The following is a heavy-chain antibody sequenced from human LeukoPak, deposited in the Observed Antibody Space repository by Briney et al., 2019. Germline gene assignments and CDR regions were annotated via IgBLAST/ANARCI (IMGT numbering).Heavy chain of an antibody. V-gene: IGHV3-30*04. Sequence: GGSLRLSCAASGFTFSSYAMHWVRQAPGKGLEWVAVISYDGSNKYYADSVKGRFTISRDNSKNPLYLQMNSLRAEDTAVYYCARDQRYDILTGYSYYFDYWGQGTLVPVSS. D-gene: IGHD3-9*01. CDR3: ARDQRYDILTGYSYYFDY. J-gene: IGHJ4*02. CDR2: ISYDGSNK. CDR1: GFTFSSYA.